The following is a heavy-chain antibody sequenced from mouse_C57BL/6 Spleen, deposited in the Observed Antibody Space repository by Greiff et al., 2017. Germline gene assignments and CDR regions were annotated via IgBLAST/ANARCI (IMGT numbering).Heavy chain of an antibody. CDR2: IYPGGGYT. Sequence: VQLQQSGAELVRPGTSVKMSCKASGYTFTNYWIGWAKQRPGHGLEWIGDIYPGGGYTNYNEKFKGKATLTADKSSSTAYMQFSSLTSEDSAIYYCARGGAQATHYYAMDYWGQGTSVTVSS. CDR1: GYTFTNYW. V-gene: IGHV1-63*01. J-gene: IGHJ4*01. D-gene: IGHD3-2*02. CDR3: ARGGAQATHYYAMDY.